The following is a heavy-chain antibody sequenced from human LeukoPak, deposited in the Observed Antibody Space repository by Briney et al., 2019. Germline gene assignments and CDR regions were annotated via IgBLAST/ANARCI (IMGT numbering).Heavy chain of an antibody. J-gene: IGHJ4*02. V-gene: IGHV4-38-2*02. Sequence: KSSETLSLTCTVSGYSISNGYYWGWIRQPPGKGLEWVGSIYHRGSTYYNPSLRSRVTISLDRPKKKFSLKLSSVTAADTAVYYCARDLGRMVRGAFDYWGQGTLVTVSS. CDR3: ARDLGRMVRGAFDY. D-gene: IGHD3-10*01. CDR2: IYHRGST. CDR1: GYSISNGYY.